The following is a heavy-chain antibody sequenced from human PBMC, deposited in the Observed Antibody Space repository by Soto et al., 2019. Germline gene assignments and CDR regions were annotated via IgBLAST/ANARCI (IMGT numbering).Heavy chain of an antibody. CDR3: ARDSYPDYSRHVVAFDI. J-gene: IGHJ3*02. CDR1: GGTFSSYT. CDR2: IIPILGIA. D-gene: IGHD4-17*01. Sequence: GASVKVSCKASGGTFSSYTISWVRQAPGQGLEWMGRIIPILGIANYAQKFQGRVTITADKSTSTAYMELSSLRSEDTAVYYCARDSYPDYSRHVVAFDIWGQGTMVTVSS. V-gene: IGHV1-69*04.